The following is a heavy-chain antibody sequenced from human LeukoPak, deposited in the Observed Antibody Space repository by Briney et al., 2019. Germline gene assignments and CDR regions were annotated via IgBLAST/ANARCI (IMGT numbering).Heavy chain of an antibody. V-gene: IGHV1-2*02. CDR3: ARARSSSWYGYYMDV. CDR2: INPNSGGT. Sequence: ASVKVSCKASGYTFTGYYMHWVRQAPGQGLEWMGWINPNSGGTNYAQKFQGRVTMTRDTSISTAYMELSRLRSDDTAVYYCARARSSSWYGYYMDVWGKGTTVTVSS. D-gene: IGHD6-13*01. CDR1: GYTFTGYY. J-gene: IGHJ6*03.